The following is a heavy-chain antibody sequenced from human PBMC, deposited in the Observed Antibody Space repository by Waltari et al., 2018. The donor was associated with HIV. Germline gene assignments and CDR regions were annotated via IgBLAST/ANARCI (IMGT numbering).Heavy chain of an antibody. CDR1: GFIFRDFA. J-gene: IGHJ4*02. CDR3: AREGIVAAPFDF. D-gene: IGHD2-15*01. CDR2: ISRDGSSK. V-gene: IGHV3-30*01. Sequence: QVQQVESGGGLVQPGGSLRLSCAASGFIFRDFAIHWVRQAPGKGLGWVAVISRDGSSKYYADSVQGRFTITRYNSKNSLHLHMNSLRPKDTAVYCCAREGIVAAPFDFWGLGTLVTVSS.